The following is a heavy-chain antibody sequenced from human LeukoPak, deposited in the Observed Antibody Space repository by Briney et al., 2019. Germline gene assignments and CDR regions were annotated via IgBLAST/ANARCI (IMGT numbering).Heavy chain of an antibody. J-gene: IGHJ6*03. CDR3: AKRGYPYYYYMDV. Sequence: PGGSLRLSCAASGFTFSSYAMSWVRQAPGKGLEWVSAISGSGGSTYYADSVKGRFTISRDNSKNTLYLQMNSPRAEDTAVYYCAKRGYPYYYYMDVWGKGTTVTVSS. V-gene: IGHV3-23*01. D-gene: IGHD1-1*01. CDR1: GFTFSSYA. CDR2: ISGSGGST.